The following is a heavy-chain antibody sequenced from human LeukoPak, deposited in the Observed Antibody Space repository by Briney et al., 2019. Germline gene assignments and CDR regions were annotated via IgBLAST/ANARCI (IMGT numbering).Heavy chain of an antibody. CDR3: AKGLYSSSWYGGQH. V-gene: IGHV3-23*01. CDR1: GFTVSSNY. CDR2: ISGSGGST. Sequence: PGGSLRLSCAASGFTVSSNYMSWVRQAPGKGLEWVSAISGSGGSTYYADSVRGRFTISRDNSKNTLYLQMNSLRAEDTAVYYCAKGLYSSSWYGGQHWGQGTLVTVSS. D-gene: IGHD6-13*01. J-gene: IGHJ1*01.